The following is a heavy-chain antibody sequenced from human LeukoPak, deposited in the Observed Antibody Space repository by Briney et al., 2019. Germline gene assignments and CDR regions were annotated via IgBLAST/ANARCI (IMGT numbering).Heavy chain of an antibody. CDR2: ISVRSNYR. V-gene: IGHV3-21*01. D-gene: IGHD6-6*01. CDR3: ARIGYSSSSLDY. CDR1: GYTFSDFS. J-gene: IGHJ4*02. Sequence: KPGGSLTLSCAASGYTFSDFSVNWVRQAPGKGLEWVSSISVRSNYRYYADSVRGRFTISRDDTRDSLFLQMNSLRVEDTAVYYCARIGYSSSSLDYWGQGTLVTVSS.